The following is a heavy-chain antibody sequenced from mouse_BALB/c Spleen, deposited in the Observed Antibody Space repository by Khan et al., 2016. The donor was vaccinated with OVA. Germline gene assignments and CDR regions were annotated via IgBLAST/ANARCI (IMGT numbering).Heavy chain of an antibody. CDR1: GYSFTSYW. CDR2: IHPSDSET. CDR3: ARGTTTSYWYFDV. V-gene: IGHV1-61*01. Sequence: QVQLQQPGAELVRPGTSVKLSCKASGYSFTSYWMNWVKQRPGQGLEWFGIIHPSDSETKLTQKFKDKATLTVDKSSSTAYMQRRSPTSEDSAVYDCARGTTTSYWYFDVWGAGITVTVSS. J-gene: IGHJ1*01. D-gene: IGHD1-1*01.